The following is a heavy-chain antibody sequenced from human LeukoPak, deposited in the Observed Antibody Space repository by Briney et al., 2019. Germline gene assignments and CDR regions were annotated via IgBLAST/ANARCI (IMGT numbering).Heavy chain of an antibody. J-gene: IGHJ4*02. Sequence: SETLSLTCTVSGDPITRYHWSWIRQPPGKGLEWIGYIFYSGSTNYSPSLESRVTISVDTCKNQFSLKLSSVTAADTAVYYCARLRWQSFDYWGQGALVTVSS. CDR2: IFYSGST. V-gene: IGHV4-59*01. CDR3: ARLRWQSFDY. CDR1: GDPITRYH. D-gene: IGHD4-23*01.